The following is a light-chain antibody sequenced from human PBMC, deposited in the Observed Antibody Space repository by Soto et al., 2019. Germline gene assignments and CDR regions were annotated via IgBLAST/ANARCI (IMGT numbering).Light chain of an antibody. V-gene: IGKV1-39*01. CDR1: QDISNY. J-gene: IGKJ5*01. Sequence: DIQMTQSPSSLSASVVDRVTITCHASQDISNYLNWYQQKPGKAPKLLIYAASSLQSGVPSRFSGSGSGTDFTLTISSLQPEDFATYYCQQSYSPPPVTFGQGTRLEIK. CDR2: AAS. CDR3: QQSYSPPPVT.